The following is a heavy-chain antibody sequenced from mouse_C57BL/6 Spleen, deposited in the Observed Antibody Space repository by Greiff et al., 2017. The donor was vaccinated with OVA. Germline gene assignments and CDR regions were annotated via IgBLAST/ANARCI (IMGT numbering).Heavy chain of an antibody. J-gene: IGHJ4*01. CDR1: GFTFSDYY. D-gene: IGHD4-1*01. V-gene: IGHV5-12*01. CDR2: ISNGGGST. Sequence: DVMLVESGGGLVQPGGSLKLSCAASGFTFSDYYMYWVRQTPEKRLEWVAYISNGGGSTYYPDTVKGRFTISRDNAKNTLYLQMSRLKSEDTAIYYCARRGNWDVGYAMDYWGQGTSVTVSS. CDR3: ARRGNWDVGYAMDY.